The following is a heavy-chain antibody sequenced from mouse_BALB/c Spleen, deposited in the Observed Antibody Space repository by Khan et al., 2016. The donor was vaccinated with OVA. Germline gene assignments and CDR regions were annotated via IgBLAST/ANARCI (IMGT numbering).Heavy chain of an antibody. Sequence: EVELVESGGGLVQPGGSRKLSCAASGFTFSSYGMHWVRQAPEKGLEWVAYISGDSNTIYYADTVKGRFTISSANPKKTLFLQMTSLMSEDTAMYYCATSYFYGYYFDYWGPGTTLTVSS. V-gene: IGHV5-17*02. J-gene: IGHJ2*01. D-gene: IGHD1-1*01. CDR1: GFTFSSYG. CDR3: ATSYFYGYYFDY. CDR2: ISGDSNTI.